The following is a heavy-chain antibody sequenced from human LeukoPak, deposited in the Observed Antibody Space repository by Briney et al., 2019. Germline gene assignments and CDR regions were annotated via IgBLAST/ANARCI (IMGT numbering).Heavy chain of an antibody. V-gene: IGHV4-59*01. J-gene: IGHJ4*02. Sequence: SETLSLTCTVSGGSISSYYWSWIRQPPGKGLEWIGYIYYSGSTNYNPSLKSRVTLSVDTSKVQFSLKLNSVTAADTAVYYCARGIFSSGYYYYFDYWGQGTLVTVSS. CDR3: ARGIFSSGYYYYFDY. CDR1: GGSISSYY. CDR2: IYYSGST. D-gene: IGHD6-19*01.